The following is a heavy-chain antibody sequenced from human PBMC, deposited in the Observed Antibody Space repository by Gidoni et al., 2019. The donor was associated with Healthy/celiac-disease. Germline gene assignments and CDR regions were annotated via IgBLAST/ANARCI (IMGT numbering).Heavy chain of an antibody. V-gene: IGHV4-59*08. CDR2: IYYSGST. J-gene: IGHJ4*02. D-gene: IGHD3-22*01. CDR1: GGSISSYY. Sequence: QVQLQESGPGLVKPSETLSLTCTVSGGSISSYYWSWIRQPPGKGLEWIGYIYYSGSTNYNPSLKSRVTISVDTSKNQFSLKLSSVTAADTAVYYCATHGKHYYDSSGYYLYYFDYWGQGTLVTVSS. CDR3: ATHGKHYYDSSGYYLYYFDY.